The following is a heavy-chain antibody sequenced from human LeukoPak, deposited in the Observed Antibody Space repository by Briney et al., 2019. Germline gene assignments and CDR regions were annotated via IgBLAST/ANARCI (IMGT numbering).Heavy chain of an antibody. CDR3: AKDSGRSGIDF. CDR1: GFTFSSYA. D-gene: IGHD6-19*01. J-gene: IGHJ4*02. Sequence: GGSLRLSCAASGFTFSSYAMSWVRQAPGEGLEWVSGITWNSAIIGYADSVKGRFTVSRDNAKNTLYLQMNSLSAADMAMYYCAKDSGRSGIDFWGQGTLVTVSS. V-gene: IGHV3-9*03. CDR2: ITWNSAII.